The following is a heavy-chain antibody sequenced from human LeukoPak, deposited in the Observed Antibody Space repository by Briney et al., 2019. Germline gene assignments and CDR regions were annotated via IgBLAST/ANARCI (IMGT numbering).Heavy chain of an antibody. V-gene: IGHV4-59*01. J-gene: IGHJ3*01. CDR2: ISDTGST. CDR1: GASMRTYY. CDR3: ARDGDSGDFVGAFDV. Sequence: SETLSLTCCVSGASMRTYYWGWVRQTPGKGLEFIGYISDTGSTNYNPSLKSRVTISVDTSKSLFSLRLTSATAADTAVYYCARDGDSGDFVGAFDVWGQGTLVTVSS. D-gene: IGHD4-17*01.